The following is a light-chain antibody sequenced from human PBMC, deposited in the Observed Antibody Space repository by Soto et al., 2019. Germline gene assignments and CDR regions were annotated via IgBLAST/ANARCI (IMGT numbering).Light chain of an antibody. CDR3: QQYGSTPPVT. J-gene: IGKJ4*01. CDR1: QSVSSDY. CDR2: GAS. V-gene: IGKV3-20*01. Sequence: EIVLTQSPGTLSLSPGERATLSCRASQSVSSDYLSWYQQKPGQPPRLLIYGASYSATGIPDRFSGGGSGTDFTLTISRLEAEDFAVYYCQQYGSTPPVTFGGGTKVEIK.